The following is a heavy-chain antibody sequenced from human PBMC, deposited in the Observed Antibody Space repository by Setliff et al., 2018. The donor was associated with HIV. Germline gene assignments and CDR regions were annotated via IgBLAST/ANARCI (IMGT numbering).Heavy chain of an antibody. V-gene: IGHV1-2*06. CDR2: INPNSGDT. D-gene: IGHD2-21*01. CDR1: GYTFTGFY. CDR3: ARVLHCGGDCYTDAFDI. J-gene: IGHJ3*02. Sequence: ASVKVSCKASGYTFTGFYMHWVRQAPGQGLEWMGRINPNSGDTNYAQKFQGRVTMTRDTSISTAYMELSRLRSDEAAVYYCARVLHCGGDCYTDAFDIWGQGTMVTVSS.